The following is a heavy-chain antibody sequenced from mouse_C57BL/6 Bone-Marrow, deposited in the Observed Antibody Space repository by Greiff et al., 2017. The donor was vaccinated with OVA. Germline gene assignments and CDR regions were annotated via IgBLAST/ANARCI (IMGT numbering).Heavy chain of an antibody. Sequence: EVKLVESGGGLVQPKGSLKLSCAASGFSFNTYAMNWVRQAPGKGLEWVARIRSKSNNYATYYADSVKDRFTISRDDSESMLYLQMNNLKTEDTAMYYCVRHGGYYPMDYWGQGTSVTVSS. CDR2: IRSKSNNYAT. J-gene: IGHJ4*01. CDR1: GFSFNTYA. V-gene: IGHV10-1*01. CDR3: VRHGGYYPMDY.